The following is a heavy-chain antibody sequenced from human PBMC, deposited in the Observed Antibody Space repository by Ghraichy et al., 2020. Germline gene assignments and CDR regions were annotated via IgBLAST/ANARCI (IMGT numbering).Heavy chain of an antibody. Sequence: KGLEWVSAISGSGGSTYYADPVKGRFTISRDNSKNTLYLQMNSLRAEDTAVYYSAKFRMMARVIYFDYWGHGTLVT. CDR2: ISGSGGST. J-gene: IGHJ4*01. CDR3: AKFRMMARVIYFDY. D-gene: IGHD5-24*01. V-gene: IGHV3-23*01.